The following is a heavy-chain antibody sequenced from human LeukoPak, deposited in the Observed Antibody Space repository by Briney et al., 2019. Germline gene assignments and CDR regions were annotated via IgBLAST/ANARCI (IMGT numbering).Heavy chain of an antibody. CDR3: AKVHYDSSGLGPDWLDP. CDR2: ISYDGSSK. D-gene: IGHD3-22*01. V-gene: IGHV3-30*18. J-gene: IGHJ5*02. CDR1: GFTFSSYG. Sequence: GGSLRLSCAASGFTFSSYGMHWVRQAPGKGLEWVAVISYDGSSKYYADSVKGRFTISRDNSKNTLYLQMNSLRAEDTAVYYCAKVHYDSSGLGPDWLDPWGQGTLVTVSS.